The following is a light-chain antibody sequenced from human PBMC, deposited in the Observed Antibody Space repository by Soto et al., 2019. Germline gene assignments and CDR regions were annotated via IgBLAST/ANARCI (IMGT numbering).Light chain of an antibody. J-gene: IGKJ4*01. Sequence: EIVLTQSPATLYFSPGERATLSCRASQSINNYLAWYQQKPGQAPRLLIFDASNRATGIPARFTGSVSGTDFTLTISRLEPGDFAVYFCQQRSNWPLTFGGGTKVDIK. CDR2: DAS. CDR1: QSINNY. CDR3: QQRSNWPLT. V-gene: IGKV3-11*01.